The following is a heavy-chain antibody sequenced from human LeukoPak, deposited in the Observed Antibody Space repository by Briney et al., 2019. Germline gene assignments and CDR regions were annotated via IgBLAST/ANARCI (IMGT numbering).Heavy chain of an antibody. J-gene: IGHJ4*02. CDR1: GFTFSSYG. CDR2: ISGSGGST. CDR3: AGSGYDLGSGYY. Sequence: GGSLRLSCAASGFTFSSYGMSWVRQAPGKGLEWVSAISGSGGSTYYADSVKGRFTISRDNSKNTLYLQMNSLRAEDTAVYYCAGSGYDLGSGYYWGQGTLVTVSS. V-gene: IGHV3-23*01. D-gene: IGHD5-12*01.